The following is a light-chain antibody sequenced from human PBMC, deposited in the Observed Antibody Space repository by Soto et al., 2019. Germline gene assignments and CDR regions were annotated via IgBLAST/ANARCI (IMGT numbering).Light chain of an antibody. V-gene: IGLV2-14*01. CDR2: EVR. J-gene: IGLJ3*02. CDR1: SSDVGGYNF. CDR3: SAYTARSTLV. Sequence: QSALTQTASVSGSPGQSITISCTGTSSDVGGYNFVSWYQQHPGTAPKLIIYEVRNRPSGISSRFSGSRSGNTASLTISGLQPEDEGDYYCSAYTARSTLVFGGGTKVTVL.